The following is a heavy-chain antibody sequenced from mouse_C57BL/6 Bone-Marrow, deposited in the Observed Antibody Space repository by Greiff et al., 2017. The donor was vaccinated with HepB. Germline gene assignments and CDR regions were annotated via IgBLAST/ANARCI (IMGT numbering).Heavy chain of an antibody. CDR3: ARVGGWLLRFAY. CDR2: ISDGGSYT. J-gene: IGHJ3*01. D-gene: IGHD2-3*01. CDR1: GFTFSSYA. Sequence: EVQRVESGGGLVKPGGSLKLSCAASGFTFSSYAMSWVRQTPEKRLEWVATISDGGSYTYYPDNVKGRFTISRDNAKNNLYLQMSHLKSEDTAMYYCARVGGWLLRFAYWGQGTLVTVSA. V-gene: IGHV5-4*01.